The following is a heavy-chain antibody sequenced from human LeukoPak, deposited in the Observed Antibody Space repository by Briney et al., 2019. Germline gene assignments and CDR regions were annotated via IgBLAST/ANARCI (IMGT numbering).Heavy chain of an antibody. D-gene: IGHD3-22*01. CDR1: GGYFSGYY. V-gene: IGHV4-34*01. CDR2: INHSGST. Sequence: SETLSLTCAVYGGYFSGYYWSWIRQPPGKGLEWIGEINHSGSTNYNPSLKSRVTISVDTSKNQFSLKLSSVTAADTAVYYCASRLGPTRYYYYGMDVWGQGTTVTVSS. CDR3: ASRLGPTRYYYYGMDV. J-gene: IGHJ6*02.